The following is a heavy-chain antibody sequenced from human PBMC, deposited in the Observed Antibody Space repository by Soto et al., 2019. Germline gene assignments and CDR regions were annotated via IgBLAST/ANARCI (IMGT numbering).Heavy chain of an antibody. CDR3: AKDYGSSRYFFDY. J-gene: IGHJ4*02. CDR2: ISGNGAST. D-gene: IGHD6-19*01. CDR1: GFTFSSSE. Sequence: PVWSLRLSCAVSGFTFSSSEMYWVRQAPGEGLEWVSTISGNGASTHYADSVKGRFSISRDNSKNTLYLQMNSLRADDTAVYYCAKDYGSSRYFFDYWGQGALVTVSS. V-gene: IGHV3-23*01.